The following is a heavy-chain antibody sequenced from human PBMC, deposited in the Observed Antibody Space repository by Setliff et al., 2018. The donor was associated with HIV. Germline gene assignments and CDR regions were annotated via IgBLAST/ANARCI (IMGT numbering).Heavy chain of an antibody. D-gene: IGHD6-19*01. V-gene: IGHV4-39*07. CDR2: FYYSRNI. CDR3: ARSPRIGVAGEFEY. CDR1: GGSISSSSFS. Sequence: KTSETLSLTCTVSGGSISSSSFSWGWIRQPPGKGLEWIGSFYYSRNIYYNPSLKSRVTISIDTSRNQFSLTVSSVTAADTAVYYCARSPRIGVAGEFEYWGQGTLVTVSS. J-gene: IGHJ4*02.